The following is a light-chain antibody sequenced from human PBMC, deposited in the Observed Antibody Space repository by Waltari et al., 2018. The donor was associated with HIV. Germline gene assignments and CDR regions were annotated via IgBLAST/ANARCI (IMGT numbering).Light chain of an antibody. CDR2: GAS. V-gene: IGKV3-20*01. CDR1: QSVSSS. Sequence: DIVLTQSPDTMSLSPGARATLSCRASQSVSSSLAWYQQSTGQAPRLLIYGASNSATGIPDRFSGSGSGTYFTLTISSLEPEDSAVFYCQQYGSSPYTFGQGTKLEIK. CDR3: QQYGSSPYT. J-gene: IGKJ2*01.